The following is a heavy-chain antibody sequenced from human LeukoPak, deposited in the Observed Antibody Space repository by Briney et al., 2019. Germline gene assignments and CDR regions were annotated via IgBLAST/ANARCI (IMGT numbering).Heavy chain of an antibody. CDR3: ARDGGYYDSSGYPHFDY. CDR2: ISAYNGNT. CDR1: GYTCTSYG. J-gene: IGHJ4*02. Sequence: ASVKVSCKASGYTCTSYGISWVRQAPGQGLEWMGWISAYNGNTNYAQKLQGRVTMTTDTSTSTAYMELRSLRSDDTAVYYCARDGGYYDSSGYPHFDYWGQGTLVTVSS. V-gene: IGHV1-18*01. D-gene: IGHD3-22*01.